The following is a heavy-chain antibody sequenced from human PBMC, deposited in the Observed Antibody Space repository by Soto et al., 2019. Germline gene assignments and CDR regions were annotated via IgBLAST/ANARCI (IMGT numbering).Heavy chain of an antibody. V-gene: IGHV3-15*07. D-gene: IGHD3-22*01. CDR1: GFTFSRPY. J-gene: IGHJ4*02. CDR3: TAGLLADSSGVDS. CDR2: IKSKAHGGTT. Sequence: PGGSLRLSCAASGFTFSRPYMNWVRQAPGKGLEWVGRIKSKAHGGTTDYAAPMKGRFTISRDDSKNTLYLQMNSLKIEDTAVYYCTAGLLADSSGVDSWGQGTLVTVSS.